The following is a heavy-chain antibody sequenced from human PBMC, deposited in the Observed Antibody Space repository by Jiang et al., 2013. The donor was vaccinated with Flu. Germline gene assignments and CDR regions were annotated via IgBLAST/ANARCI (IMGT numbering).Heavy chain of an antibody. CDR2: INPNSGGT. D-gene: IGHD1-1*01. CDR1: GYTFTGYY. J-gene: IGHJ3*02. CDR3: ASSIKDWNDPERDAFDI. Sequence: GAEVKKPGASVKVSCKASGYTFTGYYMHWVRQAPGQGLEWMGWINPNSGGTNYAQKFQGRATMTRDTSISTAYMELSRLRSDDTAVYYCASSIKDWNDPERDAFDIWGQGTMVTVSS. V-gene: IGHV1-2*02.